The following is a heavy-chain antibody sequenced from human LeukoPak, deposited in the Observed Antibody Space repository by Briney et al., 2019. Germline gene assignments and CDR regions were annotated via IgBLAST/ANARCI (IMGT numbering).Heavy chain of an antibody. CDR1: GGTFSSYA. CDR3: ARDRDDSSPALDAFDI. J-gene: IGHJ3*02. Sequence: GASVKVSCKASGGTFSSYAISWVRQAPGQGLEWMGRIIPILGIANYAQKFQGRVTITADKSTSTAYMELSSLRAEDTAVYYCARDRDDSSPALDAFDIWGQGTMVTVSS. D-gene: IGHD3-22*01. CDR2: IIPILGIA. V-gene: IGHV1-69*04.